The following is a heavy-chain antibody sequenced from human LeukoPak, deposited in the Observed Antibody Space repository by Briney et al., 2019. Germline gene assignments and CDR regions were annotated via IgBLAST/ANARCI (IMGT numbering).Heavy chain of an antibody. Sequence: QPRGSLKLSCAASGFTFSSNAIHWVRQAPGKGLEWVAEISYDGGNTYYADSVKGRFTISRDNSKNTLYLQMNSLRAEDTAVYYCAKEGTGIHFDYWGQGTLATVSS. D-gene: IGHD1-1*01. CDR2: ISYDGGNT. V-gene: IGHV3-30-3*01. CDR1: GFTFSSNA. CDR3: AKEGTGIHFDY. J-gene: IGHJ4*02.